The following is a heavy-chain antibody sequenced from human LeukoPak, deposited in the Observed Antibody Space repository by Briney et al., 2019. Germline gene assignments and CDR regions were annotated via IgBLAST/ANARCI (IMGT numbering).Heavy chain of an antibody. Sequence: SETLSLTCAVYGGSFSDYYWTWIRQPPGKGLEWIGYIYYTRSTNYNPSLKSRVTISVDTSKNQFSLKLSSVTAADTAVYYCGRLFRSGSYYTSLDYWGQGTLVTVSS. CDR2: IYYTRST. CDR3: GRLFRSGSYYTSLDY. CDR1: GGSFSDYY. J-gene: IGHJ4*02. D-gene: IGHD3-10*01. V-gene: IGHV4-59*08.